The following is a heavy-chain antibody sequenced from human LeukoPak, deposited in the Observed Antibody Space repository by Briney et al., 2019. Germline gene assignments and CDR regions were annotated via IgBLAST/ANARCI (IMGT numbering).Heavy chain of an antibody. CDR2: INHGGST. J-gene: IGHJ6*04. CDR1: GGSFSGHY. D-gene: IGHD6-13*01. CDR3: ARRPHSSSSGYYYGMDV. Sequence: PSETLSLTCSVYGGSFSGHYWSWIRQPPGKGLEWSGEINHGGSTNYNPSLKGRVTISVDTSKNQFSLRLTSVPVADTAVYYCARRPHSSSSGYYYGMDVWGKGITVTVSS. V-gene: IGHV4-34*01.